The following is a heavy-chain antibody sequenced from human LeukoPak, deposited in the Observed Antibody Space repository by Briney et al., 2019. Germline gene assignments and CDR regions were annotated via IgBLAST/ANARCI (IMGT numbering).Heavy chain of an antibody. Sequence: ASVRVSCKASGYTFTSCDINWVRQATGQGLEWMGWMNPNSGNTGYGQSFQGRITMARDISIGTAYMELSNLTSEDTAIYYCTRGSSGRRDNWGQGTLVTVSA. CDR1: GYTFTSCD. V-gene: IGHV1-8*01. J-gene: IGHJ4*02. D-gene: IGHD6-19*01. CDR3: TRGSSGRRDN. CDR2: MNPNSGNT.